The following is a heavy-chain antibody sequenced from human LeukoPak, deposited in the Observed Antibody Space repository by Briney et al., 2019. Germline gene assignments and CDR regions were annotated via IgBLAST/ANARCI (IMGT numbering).Heavy chain of an antibody. CDR2: IYPGDSDT. V-gene: IGHV5-51*01. CDR1: GYSFTNYC. J-gene: IGHJ4*02. CDR3: ARLPQWGGTYHFDY. D-gene: IGHD1-26*01. Sequence: GKSLKISCQGSGYSFTNYCIGWVRQMPGKGLEWMGIIYPGDSDTRYSPSFQGQVTISADKSISTAYLQWSSLKASDTAMYYCARLPQWGGTYHFDYWGQGTLLTVSS.